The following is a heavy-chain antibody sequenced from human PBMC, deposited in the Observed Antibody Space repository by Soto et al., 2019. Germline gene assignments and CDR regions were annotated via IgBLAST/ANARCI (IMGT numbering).Heavy chain of an antibody. CDR1: GVTFGAHA. D-gene: IGHD6-6*01. CDR2: FSGSGGNI. V-gene: IGHV3-23*01. J-gene: IGHJ6*02. CDR3: TKDPPWTVAALAMDA. Sequence: GRSMRLPRFASGVTFGAHAMSWVRQVQGKGLEWVSTFSGSGGNIYYGESVKGRFTISRDDPKNTLYLDMNSLRVEDTAVYYCTKDPPWTVAALAMDAGGQGTTVTVS.